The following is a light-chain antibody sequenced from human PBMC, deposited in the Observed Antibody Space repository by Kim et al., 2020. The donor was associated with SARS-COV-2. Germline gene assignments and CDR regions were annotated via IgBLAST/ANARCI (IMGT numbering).Light chain of an antibody. CDR3: QQSNQWLFT. Sequence: EIVLTQSPGTLSLSPGETATLSCRASQSVSASYFAWYQQKPGQAPSLLFYAASTSGSGTAITLTIGSLQADDFAVYYCQQSNQWLFT. J-gene: IGKJ3*01. V-gene: IGKV3-15*01. CDR2: AAS. CDR1: QSVSASY.